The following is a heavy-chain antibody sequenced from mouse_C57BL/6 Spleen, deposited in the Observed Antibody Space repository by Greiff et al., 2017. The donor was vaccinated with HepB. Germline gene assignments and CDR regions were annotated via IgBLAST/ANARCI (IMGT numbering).Heavy chain of an antibody. CDR1: GYTFTSYW. CDR2: IDPSDSYT. V-gene: IGHV1-69*01. D-gene: IGHD1-1*01. CDR3: ARYGSSPFDY. J-gene: IGHJ2*01. Sequence: QVHVKQPGAELVMPGASVKLSCKASGYTFTSYWMHWVKQRPGQGLEWIGEIDPSDSYTNYNQKFKGKSTLTVDKSSSTAYMQLSSLTSEDSAVYYCARYGSSPFDYGGQGTTLTVSS.